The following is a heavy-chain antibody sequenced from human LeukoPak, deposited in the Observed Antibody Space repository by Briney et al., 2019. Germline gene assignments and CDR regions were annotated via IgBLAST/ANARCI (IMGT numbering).Heavy chain of an antibody. Sequence: PGGSLRLSCTAPGFRFSNYGMHWVRQAPGKGLEWVSVIWFDGNNIDYADSVKGRFTISRDNSKNTLYLQMNRLRVEDTAVYYCAREGEDYGDYPEYWGQGTLVTVSS. CDR2: IWFDGNNI. CDR1: GFRFSNYG. D-gene: IGHD4-17*01. CDR3: AREGEDYGDYPEY. J-gene: IGHJ4*02. V-gene: IGHV3-33*01.